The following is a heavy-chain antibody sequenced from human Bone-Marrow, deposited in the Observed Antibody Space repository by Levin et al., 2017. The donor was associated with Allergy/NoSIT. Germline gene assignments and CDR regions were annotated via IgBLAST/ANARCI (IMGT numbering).Heavy chain of an antibody. CDR1: GYSISSGYY. J-gene: IGHJ6*02. CDR2: IYHSGST. Sequence: SQTLSLTCAVSGYSISSGYYWGWIRQPPGKGLEWIGSIYHSGSTYYNPSLKSRVTISVDTSKNQFSLKLSSVTAADTAVYYCARDRGGVGIAGYGRYYYGMDVWGQGTTVTVSS. CDR3: ARDRGGVGIAGYGRYYYGMDV. V-gene: IGHV4-38-2*02. D-gene: IGHD6-13*01.